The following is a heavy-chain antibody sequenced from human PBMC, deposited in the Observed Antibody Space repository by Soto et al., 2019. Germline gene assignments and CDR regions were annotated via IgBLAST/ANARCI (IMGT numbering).Heavy chain of an antibody. J-gene: IGHJ4*02. V-gene: IGHV5-51*01. CDR2: IYPGDSDT. D-gene: IGHD6-6*01. CDR1: GYSFTSYW. Sequence: GESLKISCKGSGYSFTSYWIGWVRQMPGKGLEWMGIIYPGDSDTRYSPSFQGQVTISADKSISTAYLQWSSLKASDTAMYYCARPRLSPKYSSSGEIDYWGQGTLVTVSS. CDR3: ARPRLSPKYSSSGEIDY.